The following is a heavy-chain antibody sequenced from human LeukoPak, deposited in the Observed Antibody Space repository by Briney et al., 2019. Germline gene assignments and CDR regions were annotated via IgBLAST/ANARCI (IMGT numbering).Heavy chain of an antibody. CDR3: AKEDPKGY. CDR1: AFTFSSYG. J-gene: IGHJ4*02. V-gene: IGHV3-30*18. Sequence: GGSLRLSCSASAFTFSSYGMHWVRQAPGKGLEWVAVISYDGSNKYYADSVKGRFTISRDNSKNTLYLQMNSLRAEDTAVYYCAKEDPKGYWGQGTLVTVSS. CDR2: ISYDGSNK.